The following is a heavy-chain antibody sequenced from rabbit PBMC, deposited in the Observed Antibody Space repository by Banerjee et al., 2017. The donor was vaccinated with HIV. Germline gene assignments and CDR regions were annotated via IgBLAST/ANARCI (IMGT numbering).Heavy chain of an antibody. V-gene: IGHV1S45*01. CDR1: GFTISSSYW. CDR2: IYTGSSDII. Sequence: QEQLEESGGDLVKPEGSLTLTCTASGFTISSSYWICWVRQAPGKGLELIACIYTGSSDIIYYASWAKGRFTISKTSSTTVTLQMTSLTAADTATYFCARGCAGSSKYIYGMDLWGPGTLVTVS. CDR3: ARGCAGSSKYIYGMDL. J-gene: IGHJ6*01. D-gene: IGHD8-1*01.